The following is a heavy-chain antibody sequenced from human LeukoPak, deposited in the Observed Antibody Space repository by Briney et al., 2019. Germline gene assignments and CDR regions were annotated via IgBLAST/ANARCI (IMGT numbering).Heavy chain of an antibody. J-gene: IGHJ4*02. Sequence: ASVKVSCKASGYTFTGYYMHWVRQAPGQGLEWMGWINPNSGGTNYAQKFQGRVTMTRDTSISTAYMELSRLRSDDTAVYYCARATGYSSSSGLDYWGQGTLVTVSS. CDR2: INPNSGGT. D-gene: IGHD6-6*01. V-gene: IGHV1-2*02. CDR3: ARATGYSSSSGLDY. CDR1: GYTFTGYY.